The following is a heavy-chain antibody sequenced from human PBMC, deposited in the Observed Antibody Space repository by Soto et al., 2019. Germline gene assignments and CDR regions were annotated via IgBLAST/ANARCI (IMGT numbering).Heavy chain of an antibody. V-gene: IGHV5-10-1*01. CDR3: ARLYETSHYYFLAWFDP. CDR1: GYNFTANW. D-gene: IGHD3-22*01. CDR2: IDPDDSYS. J-gene: IGHJ5*02. Sequence: PGESLKISCKPSGYNFTANWIAWVRQVPGKGLEYMGRIDPDDSYSNYSPSFEGHVTLSVDKSVNTAFLQWSSLKASDTSLYYCARLYETSHYYFLAWFDPWGQGTLVTVSS.